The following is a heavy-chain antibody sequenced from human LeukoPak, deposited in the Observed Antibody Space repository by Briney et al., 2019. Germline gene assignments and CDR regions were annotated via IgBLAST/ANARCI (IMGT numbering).Heavy chain of an antibody. CDR1: GYSFTDYY. Sequence: GASVKVSCKTSGYSFTDYYMHWVRQAPGQGLEWLGWVHPDNGNTYYAQRFRGRVTMSRDTSTTTAYMELSGLRSNDTAVYFCATGPLNDPWGQGTLVTVSS. CDR3: ATGPLNDP. J-gene: IGHJ5*02. V-gene: IGHV1-8*02. CDR2: VHPDNGNT.